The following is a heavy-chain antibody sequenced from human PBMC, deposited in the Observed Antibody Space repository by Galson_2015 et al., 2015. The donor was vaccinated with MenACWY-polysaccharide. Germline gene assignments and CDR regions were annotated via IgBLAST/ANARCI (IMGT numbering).Heavy chain of an antibody. Sequence: LRISCAASGFPFCSYAMHWVRQDPGGGLEGVAVISYDGSNKYYADSVKGRFTISRDNSKNKLYLQMNSLRAEDTTVYYCARDYGDRISFSGMDVWGQGTTVTVSS. CDR3: ARDYGDRISFSGMDV. V-gene: IGHV3-30-3*01. D-gene: IGHD2-21*01. CDR1: GFPFCSYA. J-gene: IGHJ6*02. CDR2: ISYDGSNK.